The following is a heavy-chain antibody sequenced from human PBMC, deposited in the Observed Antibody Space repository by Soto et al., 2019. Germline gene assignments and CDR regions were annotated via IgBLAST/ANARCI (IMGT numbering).Heavy chain of an antibody. CDR1: GGTFSSYA. CDR2: IIPIFGTA. Sequence: QVQLVQSGAEVKKPGSSVKVSCKASGGTFSSYAISWVRQAPGRGLEWMGGIIPIFGTANYAQKFQGRVTITADESTSTAYMELSSLRSEDTAVYYCARGAPIMVRGVIITWNWFDPWGQGTLVTVSS. CDR3: ARGAPIMVRGVIITWNWFDP. D-gene: IGHD3-10*01. J-gene: IGHJ5*02. V-gene: IGHV1-69*01.